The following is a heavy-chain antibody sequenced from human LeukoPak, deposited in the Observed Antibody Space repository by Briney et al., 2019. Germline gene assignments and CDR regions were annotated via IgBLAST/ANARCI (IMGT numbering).Heavy chain of an antibody. CDR1: GYTFTSYG. CDR2: ISAYNGNT. Sequence: ASVKVSCKASGYTFTSYGISWVRQAPGQGLEWMGWISAYNGNTNYAQKLQGRVTKTTDTSTSTAYMELRSLRSDDTAVYYCARGHYDILTGNNWFDPWGQGTLVTVSS. D-gene: IGHD3-9*01. J-gene: IGHJ5*02. CDR3: ARGHYDILTGNNWFDP. V-gene: IGHV1-18*01.